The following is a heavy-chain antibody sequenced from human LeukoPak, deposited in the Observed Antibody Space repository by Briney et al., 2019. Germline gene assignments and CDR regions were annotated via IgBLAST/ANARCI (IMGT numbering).Heavy chain of an antibody. J-gene: IGHJ4*02. D-gene: IGHD6-6*01. Sequence: GGSLRLSCAASGFTFSSYEMNWVRQAPGKGLEGVSYISSSGSTIYYADSVKGRFTISRDNAKNSLYLQMNSLRAEDTAVYYCAREVAARPFDYWGQGTLVTVSS. V-gene: IGHV3-48*03. CDR3: AREVAARPFDY. CDR1: GFTFSSYE. CDR2: ISSSGSTI.